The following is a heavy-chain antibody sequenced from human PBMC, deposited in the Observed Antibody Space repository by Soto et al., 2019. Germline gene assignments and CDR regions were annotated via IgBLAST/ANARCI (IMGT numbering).Heavy chain of an antibody. CDR2: IIPIFGTA. D-gene: IGHD6-13*01. V-gene: IGHV1-69*13. J-gene: IGHJ6*02. CDR3: ARDRRSLRYYYGMDV. CDR1: GCTFSSYA. Sequence: SLKVCCKASGCTFSSYAISWVRQAPGQGLEWMGGIIPIFGTANYAQKFQGRVTITADESTSTAYMELSSLRSEDTAVYYCARDRRSLRYYYGMDVWGQGTTVTVSS.